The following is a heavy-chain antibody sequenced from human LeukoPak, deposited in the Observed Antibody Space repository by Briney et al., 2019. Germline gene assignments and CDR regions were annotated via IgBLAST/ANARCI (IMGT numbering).Heavy chain of an antibody. CDR3: AASITMFDY. V-gene: IGHV3-7*02. D-gene: IGHD3-10*01. CDR1: GFTFSRYW. J-gene: IGHJ4*02. CDR2: IKEDGSVK. Sequence: GGSLRLSCAASGFTFSRYWMSWVRQAPGKGLEWVANIKEDGSVKYYVESVKGRFTISRDNAKNSLYLQMNSLRAENTAVYYCAASITMFDYWGQGTLVTVSS.